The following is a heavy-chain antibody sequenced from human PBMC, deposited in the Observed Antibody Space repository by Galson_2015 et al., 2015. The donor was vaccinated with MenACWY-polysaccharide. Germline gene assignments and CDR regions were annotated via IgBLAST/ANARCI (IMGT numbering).Heavy chain of an antibody. CDR3: AREGSRIVFHASDT. V-gene: IGHV3-33*01. CDR1: GIRFSGSG. CDR2: IQYDGTNK. J-gene: IGHJ3*02. Sequence: SLRLSCAASGIRFSGSGMHWVRQAPGKGLEWVAVIQYDGTNKVYAGSVKGRFTISRDNSRNTLYLEMNSLRAEDTAVYYCAREGSRIVFHASDTWGQGTMVTVSS. D-gene: IGHD6-13*01.